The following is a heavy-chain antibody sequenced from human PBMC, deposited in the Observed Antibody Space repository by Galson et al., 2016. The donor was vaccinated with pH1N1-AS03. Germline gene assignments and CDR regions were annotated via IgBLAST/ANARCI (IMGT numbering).Heavy chain of an antibody. Sequence: SLRLSCAASGFTFSIYWMTWVRQTPGKGLEWVATINPGGRGLYYADSLQGRFSISRDDAKNSLYLQMSSLRVDDTAVYYCARFGKNGWDLASWGQGTLVSVSS. CDR2: INPGGRGL. CDR3: ARFGKNGWDLAS. V-gene: IGHV3-7*03. D-gene: IGHD6-19*01. CDR1: GFTFSIYW. J-gene: IGHJ4*02.